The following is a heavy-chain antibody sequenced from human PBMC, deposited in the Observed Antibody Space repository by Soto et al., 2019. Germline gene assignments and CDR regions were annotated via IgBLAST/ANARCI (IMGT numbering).Heavy chain of an antibody. CDR2: IYHSGST. Sequence: SETLSLTCAVSGGSISSSNWWSWVRQPPGKGLEWIGEIYHSGSTNYNPSLKSRVTISVDKSKNQFSLKLSSVTAADTAVYYCARVRGFGELLYRYYYYYGMDVWGQGTTVTVSS. D-gene: IGHD3-10*01. CDR3: ARVRGFGELLYRYYYYYGMDV. J-gene: IGHJ6*02. CDR1: GGSISSSNW. V-gene: IGHV4-4*02.